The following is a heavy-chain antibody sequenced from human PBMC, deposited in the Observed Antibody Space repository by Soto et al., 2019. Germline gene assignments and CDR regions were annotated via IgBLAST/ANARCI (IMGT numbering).Heavy chain of an antibody. J-gene: IGHJ3*02. D-gene: IGHD3-22*01. Sequence: ASVKVSCKASGYTFTSYGISWVRQAPGQGLEWMGWISAYNGNTNYAQKLQGRVTMTTDTSTSTAYMGLRSLRSDDTAVYYCARGPGAHYYDSSGYWANDAFDIWGQGTMVTVSS. CDR1: GYTFTSYG. CDR2: ISAYNGNT. CDR3: ARGPGAHYYDSSGYWANDAFDI. V-gene: IGHV1-18*01.